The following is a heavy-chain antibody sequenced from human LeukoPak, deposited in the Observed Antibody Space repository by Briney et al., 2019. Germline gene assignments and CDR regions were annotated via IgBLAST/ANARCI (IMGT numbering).Heavy chain of an antibody. CDR1: GFTFSSYA. CDR2: ISGSGGST. Sequence: GGSLRLSCAASGFTFSSYAMSWVRQAPGKGLEWVSAISGSGGSTYYADSVKGRFTISRDNSKNTLYLQMNSLRDEDTAVYYCARSWRDIVVLPPATYRFDPWGQGTLITVSS. J-gene: IGHJ5*02. D-gene: IGHD2-2*01. CDR3: ARSWRDIVVLPPATYRFDP. V-gene: IGHV3-23*01.